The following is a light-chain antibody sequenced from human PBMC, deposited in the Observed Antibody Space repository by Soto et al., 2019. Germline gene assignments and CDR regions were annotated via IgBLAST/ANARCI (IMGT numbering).Light chain of an antibody. V-gene: IGLV2-14*01. CDR1: GSDIGNYNY. Sequence: QSVLTQPASVSGSPGQSITISCTGTGSDIGNYNYVSWYQQHPGKALKLMIYGVSNRPSGVSNRFSGSKSGNAASLTISGLQAEDEADYYCSSYTSYTTLWVFGGGTKLTVL. CDR2: GVS. CDR3: SSYTSYTTLWV. J-gene: IGLJ3*02.